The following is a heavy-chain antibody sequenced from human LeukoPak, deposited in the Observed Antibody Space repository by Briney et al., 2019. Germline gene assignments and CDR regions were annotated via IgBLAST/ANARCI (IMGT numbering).Heavy chain of an antibody. CDR3: ARGGVDVVVVAGLLFDI. CDR2: ISSSSSYI. Sequence: PGGSLRLSCAASGFSFSSYSMNWVRQAPGKGLERVSSISSSSSYIYYADSVKGRFTISRDNAKNSLSLQMNSLRAEDTAVYYCARGGVDVVVVAGLLFDIWGQGTMVTVSS. V-gene: IGHV3-21*01. D-gene: IGHD2-15*01. CDR1: GFSFSSYS. J-gene: IGHJ3*02.